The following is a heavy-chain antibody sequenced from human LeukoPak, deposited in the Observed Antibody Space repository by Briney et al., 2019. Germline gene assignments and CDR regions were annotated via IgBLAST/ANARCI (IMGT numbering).Heavy chain of an antibody. CDR3: AKISGSGVWDRDVHEDIFEV. D-gene: IGHD3-10*01. CDR1: GFTFSSYA. CDR2: ISGSGGST. J-gene: IGHJ3*01. V-gene: IGHV3-23*01. Sequence: HPGGSLRLSCAASGFTFSSYAMSWVRQAPGKGLEWVSAISGSGGSTYYADSVKGRLTISRDNSKNTIYLQMRSLRVDDTAVYYCAKISGSGVWDRDVHEDIFEVWGQGTMVIVSS.